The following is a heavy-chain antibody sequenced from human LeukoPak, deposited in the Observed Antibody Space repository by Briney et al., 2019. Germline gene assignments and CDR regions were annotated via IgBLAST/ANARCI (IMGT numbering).Heavy chain of an antibody. CDR2: VYYSGST. Sequence: SETLSLTCIVSGGSISNYYWSWIRQPPGKGLEWIGYVYYSGSTNYNPSLKSRVTISVDTSKNQFSLKLSSVTAADTAVYYCARLSLDSSSWTVDYWGQGTLVTVSS. CDR3: ARLSLDSSSWTVDY. CDR1: GGSISNYY. D-gene: IGHD6-13*01. V-gene: IGHV4-59*08. J-gene: IGHJ4*02.